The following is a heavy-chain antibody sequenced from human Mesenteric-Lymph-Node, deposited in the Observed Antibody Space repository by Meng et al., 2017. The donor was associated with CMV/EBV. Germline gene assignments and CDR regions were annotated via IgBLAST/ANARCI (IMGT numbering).Heavy chain of an antibody. D-gene: IGHD3-22*01. CDR2: IYYSGST. CDR3: AREEQYYYDASGYGMDV. Sequence: GSLRLSCTVSGGSISSSSYYWGWIRQPPGKGLEWIGSIYYSGSTYYNPSLKSRLTLSVDTAKNQFSLKLSSVTAADTAVYYCAREEQYYYDASGYGMDVWGQGITVTVSS. CDR1: GGSISSSSYY. V-gene: IGHV4-39*07. J-gene: IGHJ6*02.